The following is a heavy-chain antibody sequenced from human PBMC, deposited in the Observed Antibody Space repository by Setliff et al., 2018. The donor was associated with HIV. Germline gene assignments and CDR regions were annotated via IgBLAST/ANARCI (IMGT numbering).Heavy chain of an antibody. CDR2: IYPDDSDI. J-gene: IGHJ3*01. CDR3: ARRDGRSMNAFQI. Sequence: GESLQISCKALDYTFTTYWIAWVRQMPGEGLEWMGTIYPDDSDIRYNPSFQNQITISADKSIATAYLQLNNLKASDTATYYCARRDGRSMNAFQIWGPGTMVTVSS. D-gene: IGHD2-21*01. CDR1: DYTFTTYW. V-gene: IGHV5-51*03.